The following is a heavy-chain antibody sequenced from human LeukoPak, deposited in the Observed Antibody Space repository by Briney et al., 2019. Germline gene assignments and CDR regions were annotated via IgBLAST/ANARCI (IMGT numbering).Heavy chain of an antibody. CDR3: AKDDDIGYCTNGVCFAFDY. CDR1: GGTFSSYA. V-gene: IGHV1-69*04. CDR2: IIPILGIA. Sequence: ASVKVSCKASGGTFSSYAISWVRQALGQGLEWMGRIIPILGIANYAQKFQGRVTITADKSTSTAYTELSSLRSEDTAVYYCAKDDDIGYCTNGVCFAFDYWGQGTLVTVSS. D-gene: IGHD2-8*01. J-gene: IGHJ4*02.